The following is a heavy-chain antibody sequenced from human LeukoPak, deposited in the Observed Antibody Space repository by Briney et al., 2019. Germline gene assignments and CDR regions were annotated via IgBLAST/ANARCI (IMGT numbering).Heavy chain of an antibody. Sequence: PGGSLRLSCAASGFTFSSYAMHWVRQAPGKGLEWVAVISYDGSNKYYADSVKGRFTISRDNSKNTLYLQVSSLRAEDTAVYYCAKRGQGYCSITRCPGPFDIWGQGTMVTVSS. J-gene: IGHJ3*02. CDR2: ISYDGSNK. V-gene: IGHV3-30-3*01. CDR1: GFTFSSYA. D-gene: IGHD2-2*01. CDR3: AKRGQGYCSITRCPGPFDI.